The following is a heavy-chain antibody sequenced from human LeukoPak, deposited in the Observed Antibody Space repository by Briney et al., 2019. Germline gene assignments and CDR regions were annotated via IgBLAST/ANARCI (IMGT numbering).Heavy chain of an antibody. CDR2: IIPIFGTA. CDR1: GGTFSSYA. Sequence: SVKVSCKASGGTFSSYAISWVRQAPGQGREWMGGIIPIFGTANYAQKFQGRVTITTDESTSTAYMELSSLRSEDTAVYYCARGHVPYYYYMDVWGKGTTVTVSS. J-gene: IGHJ6*03. CDR3: ARGHVPYYYYMDV. V-gene: IGHV1-69*05.